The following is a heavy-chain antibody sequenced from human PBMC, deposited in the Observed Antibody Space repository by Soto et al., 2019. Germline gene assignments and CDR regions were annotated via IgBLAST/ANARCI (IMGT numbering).Heavy chain of an antibody. Sequence: GGSLRLSCTASGFTFGDYAMSWFRQAPGKGLEWVGFIRSKAYGGTTEYAASVKGRFTISRDDSKSIAYLQMNSLKTEDTAVYYCTNREDCSGGSCYSRSFDYYYYMDVWGKGTTVTVSS. V-gene: IGHV3-49*03. D-gene: IGHD2-15*01. CDR1: GFTFGDYA. J-gene: IGHJ6*03. CDR2: IRSKAYGGTT. CDR3: TNREDCSGGSCYSRSFDYYYYMDV.